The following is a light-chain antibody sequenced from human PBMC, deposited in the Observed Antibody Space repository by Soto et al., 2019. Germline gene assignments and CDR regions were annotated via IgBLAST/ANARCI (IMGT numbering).Light chain of an antibody. CDR3: QQRSNWPPS. Sequence: EIVLTQSPATLSLSPGERGTLSCRASQSVGNHLAWYQQKPGQAPRLVIYDVSKRATGIPARFSGTGSGTDFTLSISSLEPEDFAIYYCQQRSNWPPSFGGGTKVEL. CDR2: DVS. V-gene: IGKV3-11*01. CDR1: QSVGNH. J-gene: IGKJ4*01.